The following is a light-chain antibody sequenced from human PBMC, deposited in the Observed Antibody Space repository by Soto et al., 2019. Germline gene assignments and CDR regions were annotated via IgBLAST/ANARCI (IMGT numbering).Light chain of an antibody. CDR3: QQYNKWRT. CDR1: ESVSSN. Sequence: EIVMTQSPATLSVSPGERATLSCRASESVSSNLAWYQQKPGQAPRLLIYGASTRATGIPARISGSGSGTEFTLTISSLQSEDFAVYYWQQYNKWRTFGQ. CDR2: GAS. V-gene: IGKV3-15*01. J-gene: IGKJ1*01.